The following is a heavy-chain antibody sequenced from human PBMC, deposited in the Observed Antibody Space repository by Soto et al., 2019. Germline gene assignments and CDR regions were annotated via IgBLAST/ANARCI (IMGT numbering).Heavy chain of an antibody. CDR3: ARRGIAANDAFDI. Sequence: GESLKISCKGSGYSFTSYWISWVLQMPGKGLEWMGRIDPSDSDTRYSPSFQGQVTISADKSISTAYLQWSSLKASDTAMYYCARRGIAANDAFDIWRHGPMVTGSS. V-gene: IGHV5-51*01. CDR1: GYSFTSYW. J-gene: IGHJ3*02. CDR2: IDPSDSDT. D-gene: IGHD2-15*01.